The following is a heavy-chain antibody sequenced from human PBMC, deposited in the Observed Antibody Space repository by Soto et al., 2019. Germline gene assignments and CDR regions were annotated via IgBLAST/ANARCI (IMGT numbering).Heavy chain of an antibody. CDR3: AKVQPPATSYYSYMDV. CDR2: ISYDGSNR. V-gene: IGHV3-30*18. Sequence: QPGGSLRLSCAASGFTFSSYGMHWVRQAPGKGLEWVALISYDGSNRYYADPVKGRFTISRDSSKNTLFLQMNSLRAEDTAVYYCAKVQPPATSYYSYMDVWGKGTTVTVSS. J-gene: IGHJ6*03. CDR1: GFTFSSYG. D-gene: IGHD1-1*01.